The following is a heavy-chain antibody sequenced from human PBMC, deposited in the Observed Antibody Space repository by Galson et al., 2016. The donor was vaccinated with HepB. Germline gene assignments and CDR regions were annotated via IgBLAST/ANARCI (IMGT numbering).Heavy chain of an antibody. CDR2: IWYDGRER. V-gene: IGHV3-33*01. J-gene: IGHJ6*02. D-gene: IGHD3-10*01. Sequence: SLRLSCAASGFTFSNYGMHWVRQAPGKGLEWVAVIWYDGRERYHADSVKGRLTISRDNSKNTLYLQMNSLRAEDTAVYYCARDLMVRGATDYQYGMDVWGQGTTVTVSS. CDR1: GFTFSNYG. CDR3: ARDLMVRGATDYQYGMDV.